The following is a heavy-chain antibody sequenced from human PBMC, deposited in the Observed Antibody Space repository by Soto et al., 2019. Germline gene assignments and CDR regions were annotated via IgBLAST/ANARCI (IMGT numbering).Heavy chain of an antibody. J-gene: IGHJ6*02. CDR2: IYYSGST. Sequence: SETLSLTCTVSGGSISSSSYYWGWIRQPPGKGLEWIGSIYYSGSTYYNPSLKSRVTISVDTSKNQFSLKLSSVTAADTAVYYCARPYTSYYYYGMDVWGQGTTVTV. D-gene: IGHD2-2*02. CDR3: ARPYTSYYYYGMDV. CDR1: GGSISSSSYY. V-gene: IGHV4-39*01.